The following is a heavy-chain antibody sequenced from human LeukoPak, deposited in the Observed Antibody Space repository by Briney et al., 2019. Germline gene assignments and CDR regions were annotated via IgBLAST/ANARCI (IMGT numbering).Heavy chain of an antibody. D-gene: IGHD3-10*01. CDR3: ARSRSSGMVRGVKRYNWFDP. CDR1: GGSISSSSYY. J-gene: IGHJ5*02. Sequence: SETLSLTCTVSGGSISSSSYYWGWIRQPPGKGLEWIGSIYYSGSTYYNPSLKSRVTISVDTSKNQFSLKLSSVTAADTAVYYCARSRSSGMVRGVKRYNWFDPWGQGTLVTVSS. CDR2: IYYSGST. V-gene: IGHV4-39*07.